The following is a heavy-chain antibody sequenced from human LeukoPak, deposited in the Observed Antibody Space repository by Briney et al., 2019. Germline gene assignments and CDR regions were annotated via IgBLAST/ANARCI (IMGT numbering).Heavy chain of an antibody. CDR3: AKEVGHNGRFDY. J-gene: IGHJ4*02. CDR1: GYTFTDYF. Sequence: ASVKVSCTASGYTFTDYFMHWVRQTPGQGLEWMGWIDPNSAGTLYSQKFQGRVSMTRDMSINTINMELSSLRSDDTAVYYRAKEVGHNGRFDYWGQGTLVTVSP. D-gene: IGHD1-1*01. V-gene: IGHV1-2*02. CDR2: IDPNSAGT.